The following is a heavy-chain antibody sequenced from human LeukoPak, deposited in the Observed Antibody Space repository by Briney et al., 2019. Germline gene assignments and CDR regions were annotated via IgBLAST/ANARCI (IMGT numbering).Heavy chain of an antibody. V-gene: IGHV4-34*01. CDR2: INHSGGT. D-gene: IGHD6-19*01. Sequence: SETLSLTCAVYGGSFSGYYWSWIRQPPGKGLEWIGEINHSGGTNYNPSLKSRVTISVDTSKNQFSLKLSSVTAADTAVYYCARGTGWYYYWGQGTLVTVSS. CDR1: GGSFSGYY. J-gene: IGHJ4*02. CDR3: ARGTGWYYY.